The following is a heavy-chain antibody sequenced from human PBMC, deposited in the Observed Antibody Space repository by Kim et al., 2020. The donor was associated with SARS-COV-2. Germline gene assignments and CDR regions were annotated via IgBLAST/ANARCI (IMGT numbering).Heavy chain of an antibody. J-gene: IGHJ4*02. CDR2: FDSDIGER. CDR3: ATGLGHGDYV. CDR1: GYTLSTLS. Sequence: ASVKVSCQVSGYTLSTLSMHWVRRAPGKGLEWMGGFDSDIGERFYAQKFQGRVIMTEDTSTDIAYMELTSLKSEDTALYYCATGLGHGDYVWGQGTLVTVSS. V-gene: IGHV1-24*01. D-gene: IGHD4-17*01.